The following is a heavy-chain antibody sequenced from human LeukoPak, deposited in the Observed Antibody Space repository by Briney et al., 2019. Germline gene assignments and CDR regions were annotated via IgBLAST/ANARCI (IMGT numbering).Heavy chain of an antibody. J-gene: IGHJ4*02. CDR3: AGGRPYSGGYHLDY. D-gene: IGHD1-26*01. V-gene: IGHV4-30-4*01. CDR2: IYYSGST. CDR1: GGSISSGDYY. Sequence: SETLSLTCTVSGGSISSGDYYWSWIRQPPGKGLEWIGYIYYSGSTYYNPSLKSRVTMSVDTSKNQFFLKLNSVTAADTVVYYCAGGRPYSGGYHLDYWGQGTLVTVSA.